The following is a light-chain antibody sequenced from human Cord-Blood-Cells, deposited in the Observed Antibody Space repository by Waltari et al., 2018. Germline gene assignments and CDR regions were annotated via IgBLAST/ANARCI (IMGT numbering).Light chain of an antibody. V-gene: IGLV2-23*02. Sequence: QYPLTQPASVSGSPGPSITISCTGTSSDVGRYNLVSWYQQHPGKAPKLMIYEVSKRPSGVSNRFSGSKSGNTASLTIAWLQAEDEADYYCCSYAGSYVFGTGTKVTVL. CDR1: SSDVGRYNL. J-gene: IGLJ1*01. CDR3: CSYAGSYV. CDR2: EVS.